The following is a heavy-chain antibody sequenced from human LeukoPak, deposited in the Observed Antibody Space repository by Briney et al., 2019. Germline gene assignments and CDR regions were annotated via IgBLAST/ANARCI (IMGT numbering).Heavy chain of an antibody. Sequence: PGGSLRLSCAASGFTFSSYSMNWVRQAPGKGLEWVSSISSSSSNIYYADSVKGRFTISRDNSKNTLFLQMNTLRVEDTAIYYCVKGDTVTTLQYFDYWGQGTLVTVSS. CDR3: VKGDTVTTLQYFDY. D-gene: IGHD4-17*01. J-gene: IGHJ4*02. CDR2: ISSSSSNI. V-gene: IGHV3-21*04. CDR1: GFTFSSYS.